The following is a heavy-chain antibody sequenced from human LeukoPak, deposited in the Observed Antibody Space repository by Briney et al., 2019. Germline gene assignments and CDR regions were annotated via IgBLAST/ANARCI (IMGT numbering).Heavy chain of an antibody. CDR1: GFTFSNYA. Sequence: PGGSLRLSCAASGFTFSNYAMSWVRQAPGKGLEWVSAISGNSGSTYYADSVKGRFTISRDNAKNSLYLQMNSLRAEDTALYYCAKGREQWLPHDAFDIWGQGTMVTVSS. CDR2: ISGNSGST. CDR3: AKGREQWLPHDAFDI. J-gene: IGHJ3*02. D-gene: IGHD6-19*01. V-gene: IGHV3-23*01.